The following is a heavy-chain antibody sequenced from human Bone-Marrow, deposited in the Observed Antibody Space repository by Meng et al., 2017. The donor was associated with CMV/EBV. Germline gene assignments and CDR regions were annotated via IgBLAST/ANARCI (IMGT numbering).Heavy chain of an antibody. CDR3: AKDHPYDFWSGYSSYYYYYGMDV. CDR2: ISGSGGST. Sequence: GGPLRLSCAASGFTFSSYAMSWVRQAPGKGLEWVSAISGSGGSTYYADSVKGRFTISRDNSKNTLYLQMNSLRAEDTAVYYCAKDHPYDFWSGYSSYYYYYGMDVWGQGTTVTVSS. J-gene: IGHJ6*02. D-gene: IGHD3-3*01. CDR1: GFTFSSYA. V-gene: IGHV3-23*01.